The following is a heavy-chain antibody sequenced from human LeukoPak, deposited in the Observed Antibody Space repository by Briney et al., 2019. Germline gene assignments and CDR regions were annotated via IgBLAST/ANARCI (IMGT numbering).Heavy chain of an antibody. D-gene: IGHD2-15*01. J-gene: IGHJ4*02. CDR1: GYTFTSYY. CDR2: INPSGGNT. V-gene: IGHV1-46*01. CDR3: ARDVSDCSGGSCYSYFDY. Sequence: ASVKVSCKASGYTFTSYYMHWVRQAPGQGLGWWGVINPSGGNTSYAQKVQGRVTVTRDTSTSTVYMEMSSLRSEDTAVYYCARDVSDCSGGSCYSYFDYWGQGTLVTVSS.